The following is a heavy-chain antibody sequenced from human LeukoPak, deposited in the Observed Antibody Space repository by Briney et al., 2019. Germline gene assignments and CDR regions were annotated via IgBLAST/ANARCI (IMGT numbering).Heavy chain of an antibody. CDR3: ARDAGYGYDRFDY. J-gene: IGHJ4*02. Sequence: GGSLRLSCATSGFTFNNAWMSWIRQAPGKGLEWVANIKEDGSEKNYVDSVKGRFTISRDNAKNSLYLQMNSLRAEDTAVYYCARDAGYGYDRFDYWGQGTQVTVSS. D-gene: IGHD5-18*01. V-gene: IGHV3-7*01. CDR1: GFTFNNAW. CDR2: IKEDGSEK.